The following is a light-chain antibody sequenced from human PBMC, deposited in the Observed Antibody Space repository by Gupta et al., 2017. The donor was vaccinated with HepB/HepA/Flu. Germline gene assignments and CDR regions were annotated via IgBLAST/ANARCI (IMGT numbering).Light chain of an antibody. CDR3: QQYYAAPIT. Sequence: DIVMTQSPDFMAVSLGERATINCNSSQNVLYSNNKDFLAWYQQKPGHPPKLLISWASTRESGVPDGFSDSGSGTDFTLTISSLQAEDVAVYYCQQYYAAPITFGQGTRMEIK. CDR1: QNVLYSNNKDF. J-gene: IGKJ5*01. V-gene: IGKV4-1*01. CDR2: WAS.